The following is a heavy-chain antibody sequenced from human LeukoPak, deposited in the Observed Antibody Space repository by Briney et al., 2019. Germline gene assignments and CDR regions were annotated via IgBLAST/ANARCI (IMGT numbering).Heavy chain of an antibody. V-gene: IGHV3-7*01. Sequence: GGSLRLSCAASGFTFSNYWMGWVRQPPGKGLEWVASIKEDGSEKQYVASVKGRFTLSRDNAQKSLYLEMSSVRAEDTAVYYCTKDLASGWWGSFDYWGRGSLVTVSS. D-gene: IGHD2-8*02. CDR2: IKEDGSEK. CDR1: GFTFSNYW. J-gene: IGHJ4*02. CDR3: TKDLASGWWGSFDY.